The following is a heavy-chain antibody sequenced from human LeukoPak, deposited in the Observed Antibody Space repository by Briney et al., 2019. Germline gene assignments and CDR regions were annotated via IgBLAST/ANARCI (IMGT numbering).Heavy chain of an antibody. CDR2: ISSSGSTI. J-gene: IGHJ4*02. D-gene: IGHD3-10*02. V-gene: IGHV3-48*04. Sequence: GSLRLSCAASGFTFSSYAMSWVRQAPGKGLEWVSYISSSGSTIYYADSVKGRFTISRDNAKNSLYLQMNSLRAEDTAVYYCARVFGELSYFDYWGQGTLVTVSS. CDR3: ARVFGELSYFDY. CDR1: GFTFSSYA.